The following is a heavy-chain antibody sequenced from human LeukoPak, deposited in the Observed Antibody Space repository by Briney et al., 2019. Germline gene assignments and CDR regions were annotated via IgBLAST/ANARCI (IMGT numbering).Heavy chain of an antibody. CDR2: ISSNGGST. J-gene: IGHJ1*01. V-gene: IGHV3-64*01. CDR1: GFTFSSYA. Sequence: GGSLRLSXAASGFTFSSYAMHWVRQAPGKGLEYVSAISSNGGSTYYANSVKGRFTISRDNSKNTLYLQMGSLRAEDMAVYYCAKGLGSSWYLEYFQHWGQGTLVTVSS. CDR3: AKGLGSSWYLEYFQH. D-gene: IGHD6-13*01.